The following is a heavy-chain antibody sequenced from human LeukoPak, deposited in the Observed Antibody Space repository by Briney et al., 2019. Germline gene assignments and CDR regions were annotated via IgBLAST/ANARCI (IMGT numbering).Heavy chain of an antibody. D-gene: IGHD6-25*01. J-gene: IGHJ4*02. V-gene: IGHV3-23*01. CDR3: AKDHRSGWRAFDY. CDR1: GFTLSSYV. Sequence: GGALRLSCAASGFTLSSYVMSWVRQARGRGREWASAISGSGGSTYYADSLRGRLTISRDNSKNTLYLQMNSLRDEDTAVYYCAKDHRSGWRAFDYWGQGTLVTVSS. CDR2: ISGSGGST.